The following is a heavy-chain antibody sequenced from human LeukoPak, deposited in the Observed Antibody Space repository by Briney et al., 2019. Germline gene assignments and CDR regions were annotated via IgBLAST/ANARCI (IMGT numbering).Heavy chain of an antibody. CDR3: ARGPSEQWLVRGALNH. D-gene: IGHD6-19*01. J-gene: IGHJ5*02. CDR1: GGSISSSSYY. Sequence: KPSETLSLTCTVSGGSISSSSYYWGWIRQPPGKGLEWIGSIYYSGSTYYNPSLKSRVTISVDTSKNQFSLKLSSVTAADTAVYYCARGPSEQWLVRGALNHWGQGTLVTVSS. V-gene: IGHV4-39*07. CDR2: IYYSGST.